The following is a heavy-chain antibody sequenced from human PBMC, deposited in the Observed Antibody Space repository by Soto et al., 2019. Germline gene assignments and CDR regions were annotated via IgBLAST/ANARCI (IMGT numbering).Heavy chain of an antibody. J-gene: IGHJ4*02. CDR1: GFTFSSYA. V-gene: IGHV3-23*01. CDR3: AKRGSGSYYDY. D-gene: IGHD1-26*01. Sequence: EVQLLESGGGLVQPGGSLRLSCAASGFTFSSYAMRWVRQAPGKGLEWVSSISGSGGSTYYADSVKGRFTISRDNSKNTVYLQMSSLRGDDTAVYYCAKRGSGSYYDYWGQGTLVNVSS. CDR2: ISGSGGST.